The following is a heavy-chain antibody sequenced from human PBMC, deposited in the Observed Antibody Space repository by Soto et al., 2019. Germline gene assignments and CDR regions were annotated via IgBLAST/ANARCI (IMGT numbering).Heavy chain of an antibody. CDR1: GFALRHAA. CDR2: IKSKTDGGSA. CDR3: TSYYCNSLPEDRFDY. V-gene: IGHV3-15*07. D-gene: IGHD3-10*01. J-gene: IGHJ4*01. Sequence: GQSRRLSCTGSGFALRHAAINGVRQAPGKGLEWVGRIKSKTDGGSADYAAPVKGRFAISRDDSKNMVYLQMNSLKTEDTAVYYCTSYYCNSLPEDRFDYWGQGTLVTVSS.